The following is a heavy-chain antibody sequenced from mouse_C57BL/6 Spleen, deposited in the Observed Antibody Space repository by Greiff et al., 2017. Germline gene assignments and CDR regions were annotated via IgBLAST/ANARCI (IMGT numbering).Heavy chain of an antibody. D-gene: IGHD4-1*01. J-gene: IGHJ1*03. CDR1: GYTFTSYW. CDR2: IDPSDSET. Sequence: VQLQQPGAELVRPGSSVKLSCKASGYTFTSYWMHWVKQRPIQGLEWIGNIDPSDSETHYNQKFKDKATLTVDKSSSTAYMQLSSLTSEDSAVYYCARKLGRDWYFDVWGTGTTVTVSS. CDR3: ARKLGRDWYFDV. V-gene: IGHV1-52*01.